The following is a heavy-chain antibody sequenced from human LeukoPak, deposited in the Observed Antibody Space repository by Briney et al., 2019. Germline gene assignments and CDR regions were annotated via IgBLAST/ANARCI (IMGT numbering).Heavy chain of an antibody. CDR3: ASDFTRLYSSGWFLSAPLNWFDP. D-gene: IGHD6-19*01. J-gene: IGHJ5*02. CDR2: IYTSGST. CDR1: GGSISSGSYS. Sequence: SETLSLTCTVSGGSISSGSYSWSWIRQPAGKGLEWIGRIYTSGSTNYNPSLKSRVTISVDTSKNQFSLKLSSVTAADTAVYYCASDFTRLYSSGWFLSAPLNWFDPWGQGTLVTVSS. V-gene: IGHV4-61*02.